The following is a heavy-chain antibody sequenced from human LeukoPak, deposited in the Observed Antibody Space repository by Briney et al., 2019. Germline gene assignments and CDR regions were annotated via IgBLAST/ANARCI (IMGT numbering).Heavy chain of an antibody. J-gene: IGHJ5*01. V-gene: IGHV3-23*01. CDR3: AQPLDAVLSGWYVGLMSTEVGS. Sequence: PGGSLRLSCAASGFTFSSYAMSWVRQAPGKWLEWVSAISGSGGSTYYADSVKGRFTISRDNSKNTLYLQMKCLRAEDTAVYYCAQPLDAVLSGWYVGLMSTEVGSWGQGTLVTVSS. CDR1: GFTFSSYA. CDR2: ISGSGGST. D-gene: IGHD6-19*01.